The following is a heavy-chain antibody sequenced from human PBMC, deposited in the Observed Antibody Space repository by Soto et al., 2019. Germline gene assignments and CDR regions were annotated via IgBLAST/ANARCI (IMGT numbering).Heavy chain of an antibody. CDR1: GGSFSGYY. J-gene: IGHJ6*02. CDR3: ARGYCSGGSCYSRGYSYGYYYYYGMDV. CDR2: INHSGST. D-gene: IGHD2-15*01. V-gene: IGHV4-34*01. Sequence: QVQLQQWGAGLLKPSETLSLTCAVYGGSFSGYYWSWIRQPPGKGLEWIGEINHSGSTNYNPSLKSRSTISVDASKTHFALKLSCVTAADTAVYYCARGYCSGGSCYSRGYSYGYYYYYGMDVWGQGTTVTVSS.